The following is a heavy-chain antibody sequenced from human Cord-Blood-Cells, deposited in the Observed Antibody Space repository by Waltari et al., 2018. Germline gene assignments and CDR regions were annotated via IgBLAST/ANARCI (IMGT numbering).Heavy chain of an antibody. J-gene: IGHJ2*01. CDR2: IYYSGST. CDR3: ARGGNYGDYSAWYFDR. CDR1: GGSISSGDYY. D-gene: IGHD4-17*01. Sequence: QVQLQESGPGLVKPSQTLSLTCTVSGGSISSGDYYWSWIRQPPGKGLEWVGYIYYSGSTYYNPSLKSRVTISVDTSKNQFSLKLSSVTAADTAVYYCARGGNYGDYSAWYFDRWGRGTLVTVSS. V-gene: IGHV4-30-4*01.